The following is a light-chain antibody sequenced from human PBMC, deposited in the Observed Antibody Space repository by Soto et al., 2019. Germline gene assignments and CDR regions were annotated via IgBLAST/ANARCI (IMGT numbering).Light chain of an antibody. V-gene: IGKV3-11*01. CDR2: DAS. CDR1: QNDSSY. CDR3: QQRSNWPPT. J-gene: IGKJ5*01. Sequence: EIVLTQSPATLSLSPGERATLSCRASQNDSSYLAWYQQTLGQAPSLLIYDASNRATGIPARFSGSGSGTDFTLTISSLEPEDFAVYYCQQRSNWPPTFGQGTRLEIK.